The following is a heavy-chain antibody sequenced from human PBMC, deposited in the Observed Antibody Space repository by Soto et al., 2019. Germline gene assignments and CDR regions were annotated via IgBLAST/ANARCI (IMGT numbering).Heavy chain of an antibody. CDR3: ARELALKNCLDP. J-gene: IGHJ5*02. CDR2: ISYDGSNK. CDR1: GFTFSSYA. D-gene: IGHD1-7*01. Sequence: WGSLRLSCAASGFTFSSYAMHWVRQAPGKGLEWVAVISYDGSNKYYADSVKGRFTISRDNSKNTLYLQMNSLRAEDTAVYYCARELALKNCLDPWGQGTLLTVSS. V-gene: IGHV3-30-3*01.